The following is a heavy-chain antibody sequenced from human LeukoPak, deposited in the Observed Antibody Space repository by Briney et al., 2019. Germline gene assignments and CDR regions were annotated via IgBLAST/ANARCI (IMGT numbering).Heavy chain of an antibody. CDR1: GGSISSHY. CDR2: FYTSGST. J-gene: IGHJ4*02. Sequence: SETLSLTCTVSGGSISSHYWSWIRQPAGKGLEWIGRFYTSGSTNYNPSLKSRVSMSVDTSKNQFSLKLNSVTAADTAVYYCARDYSDGSGYCPLFDNWGQGTLVTVSS. D-gene: IGHD3-22*01. CDR3: ARDYSDGSGYCPLFDN. V-gene: IGHV4-4*07.